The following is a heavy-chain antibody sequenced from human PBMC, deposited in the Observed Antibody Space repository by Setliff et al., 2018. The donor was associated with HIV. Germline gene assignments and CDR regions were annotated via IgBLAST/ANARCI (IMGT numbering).Heavy chain of an antibody. CDR1: GDSISSGSYY. J-gene: IGHJ5*02. D-gene: IGHD2-8*01. V-gene: IGHV4-39*01. Sequence: LSLTCTVSGDSISSGSYYWGWIRQPPGKGLEWIGDIFYTGSTYYNPSLKSRVAISVDTSENQFSLKLNSVTAADTAVYYCARRGRDGVFIMFATGFDPWGQGALVTVSS. CDR3: ARRGRDGVFIMFATGFDP. CDR2: IFYTGST.